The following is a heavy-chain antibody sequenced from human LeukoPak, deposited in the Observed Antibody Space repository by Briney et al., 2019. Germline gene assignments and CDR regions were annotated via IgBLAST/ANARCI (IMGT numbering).Heavy chain of an antibody. Sequence: SETLSLTCAVSGYSISSGYSWGWIRQPPGKGLEWIGSIYHSGSTYYNPSLKSRVTISVDTSKNQFSLKLSSVTAADTVVYYCARQRTSDAFDIWGQGTMVTVSS. CDR3: ARQRTSDAFDI. V-gene: IGHV4-38-2*01. J-gene: IGHJ3*02. CDR2: IYHSGST. D-gene: IGHD2-2*01. CDR1: GYSISSGYS.